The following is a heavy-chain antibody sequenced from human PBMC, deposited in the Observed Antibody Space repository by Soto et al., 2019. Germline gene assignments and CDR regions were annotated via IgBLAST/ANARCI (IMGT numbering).Heavy chain of an antibody. J-gene: IGHJ5*02. CDR3: ARGPPNWFDP. CDR2: ISAFNGNT. CDR1: GYTFISYG. V-gene: IGHV1-18*01. Sequence: QVQLVQSGAEVKKPGASVKVSCRASGYTFISYGITWVRQVPGQGLEWMGWISAFNGNTYYAQKLQDRVTMTTDPSTSTAYMEVRSLRSDDTAVYYCARGPPNWFDPWGQGTLVTVSS.